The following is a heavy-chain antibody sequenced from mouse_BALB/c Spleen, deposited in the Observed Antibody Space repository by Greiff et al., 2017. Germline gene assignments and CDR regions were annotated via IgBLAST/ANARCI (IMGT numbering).Heavy chain of an antibody. CDR1: GFNIKDTY. J-gene: IGHJ4*01. CDR3: ARAIYYYGSREAMDY. CDR2: IDPANGNT. V-gene: IGHV14-3*02. D-gene: IGHD1-1*01. Sequence: VQLQQSGAELVKPGASVKLSCTASGFNIKDTYMHWVKQRPEQGLEWIGRIDPANGNTKYDPKFQGKATITADTSSNTAYLQLSSLTSEDTAVYYCARAIYYYGSREAMDYWGQGTSVTVSS.